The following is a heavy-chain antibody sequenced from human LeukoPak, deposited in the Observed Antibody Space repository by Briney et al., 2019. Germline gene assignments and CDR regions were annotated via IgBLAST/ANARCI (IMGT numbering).Heavy chain of an antibody. J-gene: IGHJ3*02. CDR1: GFTFSSYS. CDR3: ARGYDAFDI. Sequence: GGSLRLSCAASGFTFSSYSMNWVRQAPGKGLEWVAVIWYDGSNKYYADSVKGRFTISRDNSKNTLYLQMNSLRAEDTAVYYCARGYDAFDIWGQGTMVTVSS. V-gene: IGHV3-33*08. CDR2: IWYDGSNK.